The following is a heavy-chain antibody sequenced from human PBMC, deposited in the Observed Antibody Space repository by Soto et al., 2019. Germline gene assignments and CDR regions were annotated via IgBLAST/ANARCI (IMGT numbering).Heavy chain of an antibody. Sequence: QVQLVQSGAEVKKPGASVKVSCKASGYSFTSYDINWVRQATGQGLEWMGWMNPNNGNTGYSQKFQGRVIMTRDTSISTAHRELTSLRSEDSAVYFCASAVGSVSTSDYWGQGTLVTVSS. J-gene: IGHJ4*02. V-gene: IGHV1-8*01. CDR3: ASAVGSVSTSDY. D-gene: IGHD4-17*01. CDR2: MNPNNGNT. CDR1: GYSFTSYD.